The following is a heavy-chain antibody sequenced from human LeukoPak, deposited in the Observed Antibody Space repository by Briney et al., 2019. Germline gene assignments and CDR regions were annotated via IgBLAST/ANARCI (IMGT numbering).Heavy chain of an antibody. V-gene: IGHV3-13*01. CDR3: ARGPTRGNYYYMDV. J-gene: IGHJ6*03. CDR2: IGTACDT. CDR1: GFTFSSFD. Sequence: GGSLRLSCAASGFTFSSFDMHWVRQPTGQGLKGCSSIGTACDTYYPGSVEGRFTLSIDNAKNSLYLQMNSVTAGDTAVYYCARGPTRGNYYYMDVWGKGPTVTVSS. D-gene: IGHD1-1*01.